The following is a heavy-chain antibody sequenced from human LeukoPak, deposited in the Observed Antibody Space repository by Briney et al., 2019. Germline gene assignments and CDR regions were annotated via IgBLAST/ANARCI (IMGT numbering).Heavy chain of an antibody. CDR1: GFTFSSYG. Sequence: PGRSLRLSCAASGFTFSSYGMHWVRQAPGKGLEWVAVIWYDGSNKYYADSVKGRFTISRDNSKNTLYLQMNSLRAEDTAVYYCARDGGYNSNYGMDVWGQGTTVTVSS. D-gene: IGHD6-13*01. CDR3: ARDGGYNSNYGMDV. V-gene: IGHV3-33*01. J-gene: IGHJ6*02. CDR2: IWYDGSNK.